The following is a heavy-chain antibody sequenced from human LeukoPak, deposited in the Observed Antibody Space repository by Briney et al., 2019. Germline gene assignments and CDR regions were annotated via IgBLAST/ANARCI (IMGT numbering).Heavy chain of an antibody. CDR3: ARRGGASAADY. V-gene: IGHV5-51*01. D-gene: IGHD3-10*01. J-gene: IGHJ4*02. CDR2: IYPGDSDT. Sequence: GESLKISCKGSGFTFTSYWIAWVRQMPGKGLEWMGMIYPGDSDTRYSPSFQGQVTISADKSISTAYLQWSSLKASDTAMYFCARRGGASAADYWGQGTLVTVSS. CDR1: GFTFTSYW.